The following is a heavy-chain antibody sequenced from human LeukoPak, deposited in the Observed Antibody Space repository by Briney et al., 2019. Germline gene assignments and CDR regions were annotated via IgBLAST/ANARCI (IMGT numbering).Heavy chain of an antibody. V-gene: IGHV3-23*01. CDR2: ISGSGHNT. CDR3: ATDRPHPRNEPTNFDY. Sequence: GGSLRLSCAASGFTFSSYAMHWVRQAPGGGLEWVSAISGSGHNTYYADSVKGRFTISRDNSKNTLYLQMNSLRAEDTAVYYCATDRPHPRNEPTNFDYWGQGTLVTVSS. CDR1: GFTFSSYA. D-gene: IGHD1-1*01. J-gene: IGHJ4*02.